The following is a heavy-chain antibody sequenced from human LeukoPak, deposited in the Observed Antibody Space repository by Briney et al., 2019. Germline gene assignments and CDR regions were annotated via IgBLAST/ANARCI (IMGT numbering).Heavy chain of an antibody. Sequence: GGSLRLSCAASGFTFSSYAMHWVRQAPGKGLEWVSYISSSGGTIYYADSVRGRFTISRDNAKSSMYLQMNSLRAEDTAVYYCARSSVDNWGQGTLVTVSS. D-gene: IGHD6-6*01. V-gene: IGHV3-48*03. J-gene: IGHJ4*02. CDR2: ISSSGGTI. CDR1: GFTFSSYA. CDR3: ARSSVDN.